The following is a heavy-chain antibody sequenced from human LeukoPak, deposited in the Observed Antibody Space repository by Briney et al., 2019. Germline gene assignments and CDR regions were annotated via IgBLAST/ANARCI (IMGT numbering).Heavy chain of an antibody. CDR3: ARVATPNSGDAFDI. CDR2: INPNSGGT. Sequence: ASVKVSCKASGYTFTGYYMHWVRQAPGQELEWMGWINPNSGGTNYAQKFQGRVTMTRDTSISTAYMELTRLRSDDTAVYYCARVATPNSGDAFDIWGQGTMVTVSS. V-gene: IGHV1-2*02. D-gene: IGHD5-12*01. J-gene: IGHJ3*02. CDR1: GYTFTGYY.